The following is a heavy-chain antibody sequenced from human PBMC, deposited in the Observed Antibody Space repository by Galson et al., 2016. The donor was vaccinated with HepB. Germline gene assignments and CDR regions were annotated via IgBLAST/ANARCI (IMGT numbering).Heavy chain of an antibody. Sequence: SVKVSCKASGYTFSSYNIHWVRQAPGQGLQWVGLITPRTGNTEYSRKVQDRLTVTRATYTGTVYMELSNLRPEDTAVDDCARGGYDSGGYWEQGTLVTVSS. D-gene: IGHD3-10*01. J-gene: IGHJ4*02. V-gene: IGHV1-46*01. CDR1: GYTFSSYN. CDR2: ITPRTGNT. CDR3: ARGGYDSGGY.